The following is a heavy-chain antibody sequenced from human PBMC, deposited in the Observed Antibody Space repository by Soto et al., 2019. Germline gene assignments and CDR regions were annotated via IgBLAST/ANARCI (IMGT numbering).Heavy chain of an antibody. CDR3: AKRLAPSGSGWDY. J-gene: IGHJ4*02. Sequence: GGSLRLSCVVSGFIFSEYQFNWVRQAPGKGLEWVSRISNSGGDTYYTDSVRGRFIVSRDNSKNTLYLQMNSLRAEDTAVYYCAKRLAPSGSGWDYWGQGTPVTVSS. CDR1: GFIFSEYQ. V-gene: IGHV3-23*01. D-gene: IGHD2-8*02. CDR2: ISNSGGDT.